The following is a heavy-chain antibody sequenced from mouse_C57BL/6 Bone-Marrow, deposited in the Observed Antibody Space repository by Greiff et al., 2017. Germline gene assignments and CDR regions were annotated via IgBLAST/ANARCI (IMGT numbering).Heavy chain of an antibody. CDR2: IDPSDSYT. CDR3: ARDDYCGSGYRVAY. J-gene: IGHJ3*01. D-gene: IGHD1-1*01. V-gene: IGHV1-59*01. Sequence: QVQLQQPGAELVRPGTSVKLSCKASGYTFTSYWMHWVKQRPGQGLEWIGVIDPSDSYTNYNQKFKGKATLTVDTSSSTAYMQLSSLTSEDSAVYDCARDDYCGSGYRVAYWGQGTLVTVSA. CDR1: GYTFTSYW.